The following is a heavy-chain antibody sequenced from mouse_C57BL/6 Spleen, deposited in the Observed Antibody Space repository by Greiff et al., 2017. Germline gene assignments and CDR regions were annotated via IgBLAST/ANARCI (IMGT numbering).Heavy chain of an antibody. D-gene: IGHD1-1*01. CDR2: INPSNGGT. Sequence: QVQLQQPGTELVKPGASVKLSCKASGYTFTSYWMHWVKQRPGQGLEWIGNINPSNGGTKYNEKFKSKATLTVSKSSSTAYMQLSRLSSADSAVYYCAIGLQYPVAYWGQGTLVTVSA. V-gene: IGHV1-53*01. J-gene: IGHJ3*01. CDR3: AIGLQYPVAY. CDR1: GYTFTSYW.